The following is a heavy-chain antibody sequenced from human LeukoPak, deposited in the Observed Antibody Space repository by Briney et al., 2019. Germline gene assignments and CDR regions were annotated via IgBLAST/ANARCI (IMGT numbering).Heavy chain of an antibody. V-gene: IGHV3-48*01. CDR1: GFTFSSYS. D-gene: IGHD2-2*01. J-gene: IGHJ4*02. CDR2: ISSSSSTI. CDR3: ARLGYCSSTSCRGPSFDY. Sequence: GGSLRLSCAASGFTFSSYSMNWVRQAPGKGLEWVSYISSSSSTIYYADSVKGRFTISRDNAKNSLCLQMNSLRAEDTAVYYCARLGYCSSTSCRGPSFDYWGQGTLVTVSS.